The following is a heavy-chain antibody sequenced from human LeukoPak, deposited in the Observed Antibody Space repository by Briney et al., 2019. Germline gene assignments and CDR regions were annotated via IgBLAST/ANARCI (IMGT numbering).Heavy chain of an antibody. Sequence: GGSLRLSCAASGFTFTSYNMNWVRQAPGKGLEWVSSITSSSSYIYYADSVKGRFTISRDNAKNSLYLQMDSLRVEDTAVYYCARPELPGWSVLFDFWGQGTLVTVSS. CDR2: ITSSSSYI. CDR1: GFTFTSYN. CDR3: ARPELPGWSVLFDF. D-gene: IGHD2-15*01. J-gene: IGHJ4*02. V-gene: IGHV3-21*06.